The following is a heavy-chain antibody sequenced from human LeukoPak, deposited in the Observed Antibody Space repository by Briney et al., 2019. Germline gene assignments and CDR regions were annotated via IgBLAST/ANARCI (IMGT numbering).Heavy chain of an antibody. J-gene: IGHJ5*02. Sequence: ASVKVSCKASGYTLTELSMHWVRQAPGKGLEWMGGFDPEDGETIYAQKFQGRVTMTEDTSTNTAYMELSSLRSEDTAVYYCATTQLELPYNWFDPWGQGTLVTVSS. V-gene: IGHV1-24*01. CDR1: GYTLTELS. D-gene: IGHD1-7*01. CDR2: FDPEDGET. CDR3: ATTQLELPYNWFDP.